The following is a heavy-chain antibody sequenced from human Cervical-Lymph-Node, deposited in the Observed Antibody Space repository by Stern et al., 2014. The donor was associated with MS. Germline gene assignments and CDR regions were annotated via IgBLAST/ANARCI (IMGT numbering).Heavy chain of an antibody. CDR2: ISYDGSNK. J-gene: IGHJ6*02. V-gene: IGHV3-30*18. Sequence: VQLVESGGGVVQPGRSLRLSCAASGFTFSSYGMHWVRQAPGKGLEWVAGISYDGSNKYYADSVKGRFTISRDNSKNTLYLQMNSLRAEDTAVYYCAKDLRGTYYYYGMDVWGQGTTVTVSS. D-gene: IGHD2-15*01. CDR1: GFTFSSYG. CDR3: AKDLRGTYYYYGMDV.